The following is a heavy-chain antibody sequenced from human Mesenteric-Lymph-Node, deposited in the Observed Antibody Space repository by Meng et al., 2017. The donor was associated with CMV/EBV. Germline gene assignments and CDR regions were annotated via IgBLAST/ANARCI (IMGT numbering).Heavy chain of an antibody. CDR2: INSDGRTT. D-gene: IGHD5-12*01. CDR3: ASHYDSPAGYYYGMDV. CDR1: GFTFSSFW. Sequence: GGSLRLSCAASGFTFSSFWMHWVRQPPGKGLVWVSRINSDGRTTNYADSVKGRFTISRDNAKNTLYLQMNSLRAEDTAVYYCASHYDSPAGYYYGMDVWGHGTAVTVS. V-gene: IGHV3-74*01. J-gene: IGHJ6*02.